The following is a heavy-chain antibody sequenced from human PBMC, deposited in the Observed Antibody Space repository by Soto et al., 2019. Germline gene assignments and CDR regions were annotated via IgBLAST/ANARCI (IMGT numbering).Heavy chain of an antibody. V-gene: IGHV1-8*01. D-gene: IGHD4-17*01. CDR1: GYTFTSHD. Sequence: ASAKVSCKASGYTFTSHDINCVRQAPGQGLEWMGWMNPNSGNSGYVHQFQGRVTMTRYTSISTAYMELTSLTSEDTAMYYCATSLRAGAYDIWGQGTMVTVSS. CDR2: MNPNSGNS. CDR3: ATSLRAGAYDI. J-gene: IGHJ3*02.